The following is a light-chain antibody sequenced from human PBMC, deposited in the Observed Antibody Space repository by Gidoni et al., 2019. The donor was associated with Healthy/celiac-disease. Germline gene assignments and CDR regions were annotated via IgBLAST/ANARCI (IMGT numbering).Light chain of an antibody. V-gene: IGKV1-39*01. CDR1: QSISSY. CDR3: QQSYSTPQT. Sequence: DPVSITCRASQSISSYLNWYQQKPGNAPKLLIYAASSLQSGVPSRFSGSGSGTDFTLTISSLQPEDFATYYCQQSYSTPQTFGHGTKVEIK. J-gene: IGKJ1*01. CDR2: AAS.